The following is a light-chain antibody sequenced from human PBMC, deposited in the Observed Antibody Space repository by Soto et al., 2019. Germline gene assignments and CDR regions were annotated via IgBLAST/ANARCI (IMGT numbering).Light chain of an antibody. CDR3: QHLNTYPLT. CDR1: QCIRSF. J-gene: IGKJ4*01. Sequence: DIPLTQSPSFLAASIGDRVTITCRASQCIRSFLAWYQQKPGKAPNLLISGASILRTGVPTRFSGSGSGTEFTLTISSLQADDLANYYCQHLNTYPLTFGGRTEVEI. V-gene: IGKV1-9*01. CDR2: GAS.